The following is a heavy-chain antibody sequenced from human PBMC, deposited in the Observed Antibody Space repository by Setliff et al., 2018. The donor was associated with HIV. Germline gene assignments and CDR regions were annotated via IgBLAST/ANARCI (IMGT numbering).Heavy chain of an antibody. Sequence: LRLSCAASGFTFNTYAVTWVRQAPGKGLEWVSVISADGLTTFYADSVKGRSTISRDNSKDTLYLQMNSLRAEDTALYYCAKVRWTANYYFDCWGQGTLVTVSS. D-gene: IGHD1-7*01. CDR3: AKVRWTANYYFDC. CDR2: ISADGLTT. CDR1: GFTFNTYA. J-gene: IGHJ4*02. V-gene: IGHV3-23*01.